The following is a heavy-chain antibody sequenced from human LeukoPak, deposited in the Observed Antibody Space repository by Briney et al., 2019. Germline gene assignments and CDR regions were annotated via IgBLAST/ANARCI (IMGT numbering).Heavy chain of an antibody. CDR2: INPNSGGT. CDR1: GDTFTDYY. J-gene: IGHJ5*02. V-gene: IGHV1-2*06. Sequence: ASVKVSCKAFGDTFTDYYIHWVRQAPGQGLEWMGRINPNSGGTNYAQKSQGRVTLTRDTSITTAYMDLSRLTSDDTAVYYCARDRTSTNWFDPWGQGTLVTVSS. D-gene: IGHD2-2*01. CDR3: ARDRTSTNWFDP.